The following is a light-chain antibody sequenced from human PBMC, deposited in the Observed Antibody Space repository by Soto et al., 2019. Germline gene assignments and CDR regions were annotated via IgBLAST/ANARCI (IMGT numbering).Light chain of an antibody. CDR2: DAS. CDR1: QSISPW. Sequence: DIQMTQSPSTLSASVVDRVTITCRASQSISPWLAWYQQKPGKAPKLLIFDASNLESGVTSRFSGSGSGKGFTLTINSLQSDAFEVCYAHRYNNWHLTFGGGATVDIX. CDR3: HRYNNWHLT. J-gene: IGKJ4*01. V-gene: IGKV1-5*01.